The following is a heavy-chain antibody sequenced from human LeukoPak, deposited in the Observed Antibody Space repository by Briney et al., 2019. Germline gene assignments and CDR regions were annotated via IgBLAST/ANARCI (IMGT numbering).Heavy chain of an antibody. D-gene: IGHD3-10*01. J-gene: IGHJ5*02. CDR1: GGSISSYY. CDR2: IYTSGST. Sequence: SETLSLTCTVSGGSISSYYWSWIWQPAGKGLEWIGRIYTSGSTNYNPSLKSRVTMSVDTSKNQFSLKLSSVTAADTAVYYCARDFKRKEWFGDRNWFDPWGQGTLVTVSS. V-gene: IGHV4-4*07. CDR3: ARDFKRKEWFGDRNWFDP.